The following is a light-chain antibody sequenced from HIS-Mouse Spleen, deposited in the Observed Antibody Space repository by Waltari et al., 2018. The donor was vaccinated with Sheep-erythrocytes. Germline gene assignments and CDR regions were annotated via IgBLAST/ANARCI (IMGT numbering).Light chain of an antibody. CDR2: QDS. CDR3: QAWDSSTVV. V-gene: IGLV3-1*01. J-gene: IGLJ2*01. Sequence: SYELTQPPSVSVSPGQTASITCPGARLGDQYACWYQQKPGQSPVLVIYQDSKRPSGIPERVSGSNSGNTATLTLSGTQAMDEADYYCQAWDSSTVVFGGGTKLTVL. CDR1: RLGDQY.